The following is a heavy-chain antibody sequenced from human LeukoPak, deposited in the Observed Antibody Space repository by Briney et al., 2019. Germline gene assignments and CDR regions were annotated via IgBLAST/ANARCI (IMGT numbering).Heavy chain of an antibody. CDR2: INHSGST. CDR3: ARGEYDSSGWSYYFDY. J-gene: IGHJ4*02. CDR1: GGSFSGYY. V-gene: IGHV4-34*01. D-gene: IGHD6-19*01. Sequence: KPSGTLSLTCAVFGGSFSGYYWSWIRQPPGKGLEWIGEINHSGSTNYNPSLKSRVTITVDTSKNQFSLKLSSVTAADTAVYYCARGEYDSSGWSYYFDYWGQGTLVTVSS.